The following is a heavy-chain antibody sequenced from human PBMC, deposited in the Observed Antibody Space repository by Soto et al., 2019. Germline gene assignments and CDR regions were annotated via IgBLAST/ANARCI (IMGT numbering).Heavy chain of an antibody. CDR3: ARADNNMLGYRSYYYYYYMDV. CDR2: MNPNSGNT. V-gene: IGHV1-8*01. CDR1: GYTFTSYD. Sequence: ASVKVSGKASGYTFTSYDINWVRQATGQGLEWMGWMNPNSGNTGDAQKFQGRVTMTRNTSISTAYMELSSLRSEDTAVYYCARADNNMLGYRSYYYYYYMDVWGKATTVTVTS. J-gene: IGHJ6*03. D-gene: IGHD1-1*01.